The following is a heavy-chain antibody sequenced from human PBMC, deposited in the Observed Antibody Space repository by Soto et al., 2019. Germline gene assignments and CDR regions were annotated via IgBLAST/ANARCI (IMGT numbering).Heavy chain of an antibody. J-gene: IGHJ4*02. CDR3: ARRSHKVVAPT. V-gene: IGHV4-39*02. Sequence: PSETLSLTCIVSGASFSDANYYWVWIRQPPGERLEWIGGFYYDGRTYYNASLRSRFTISVDTSKNHFSLMLPSLPAAAPAVYFGARRSHKVVAPTWGKGTLVTVSS. D-gene: IGHD2-21*01. CDR2: FYYDGRT. CDR1: GASFSDANYY.